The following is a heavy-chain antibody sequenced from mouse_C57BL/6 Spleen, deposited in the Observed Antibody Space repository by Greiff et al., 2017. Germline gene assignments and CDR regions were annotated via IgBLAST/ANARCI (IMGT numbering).Heavy chain of an antibody. J-gene: IGHJ3*01. D-gene: IGHD3-1*01. Sequence: ESGPGLVKPSQSLSLTCSVTGYSITSGYYWNWIRQFPGNKLAWMGYISYDGSNNYKPSLKNRISITRDTSKNQFFLKLNSVTTEDTATYYCARGGDSGAYWGQGTLVTVSA. V-gene: IGHV3-6*01. CDR1: GYSITSGYY. CDR3: ARGGDSGAY. CDR2: ISYDGSN.